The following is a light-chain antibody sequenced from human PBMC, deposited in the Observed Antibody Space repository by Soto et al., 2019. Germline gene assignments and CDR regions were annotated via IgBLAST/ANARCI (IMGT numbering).Light chain of an antibody. J-gene: IGKJ1*01. Sequence: EIVLTQSPATLSLSPGERATLSCRASQSVSSYLAWYQQKPGQAPRLLIYDASNRATGIPDRFSGGGSGADFTLTISRLEPEDFAVYYCQQYGSSPPWTFGQGTKVDIK. CDR3: QQYGSSPPWT. V-gene: IGKV3-20*01. CDR1: QSVSSY. CDR2: DAS.